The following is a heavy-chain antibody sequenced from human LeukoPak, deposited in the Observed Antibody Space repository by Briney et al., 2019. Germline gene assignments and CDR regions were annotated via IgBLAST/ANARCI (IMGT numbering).Heavy chain of an antibody. J-gene: IGHJ2*01. CDR3: ARHPTTVVTPGLWYFDL. D-gene: IGHD4-23*01. CDR1: GFTFSSYE. CDR2: ISGSGNVI. V-gene: IGHV3-48*03. Sequence: GGSLRLSCEASGFTFSSYEMHWVRQAPGEGLEWVSFISGSGNVIYYADSVKGRFTISRDNSKNTVYLQMNSLRVEDTAVYYCARHPTTVVTPGLWYFDLWGRGTLVTVSS.